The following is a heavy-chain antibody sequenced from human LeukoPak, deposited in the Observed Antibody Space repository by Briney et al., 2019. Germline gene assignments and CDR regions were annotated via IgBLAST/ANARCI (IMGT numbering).Heavy chain of an antibody. D-gene: IGHD3-10*01. J-gene: IGHJ6*03. V-gene: IGHV4-39*07. Sequence: SETLSLTCTVSGASISSTSYYWGWIRQPPGKGLEWIGSTYYRGTTYYNPSLKSRVTISVDTSKNQFSLKLSSVTAADTAVYYCARYGSGSYSPLSYYYYYYMDVWGKGTTVTVSS. CDR2: TYYRGTT. CDR3: ARYGSGSYSPLSYYYYYYMDV. CDR1: GASISSTSYY.